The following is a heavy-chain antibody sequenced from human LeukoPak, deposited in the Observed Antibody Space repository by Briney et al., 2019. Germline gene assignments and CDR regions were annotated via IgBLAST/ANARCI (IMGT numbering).Heavy chain of an antibody. Sequence: PGGSLRLSCAASGFTVCSNYMSWVRQAPGKGLEWVSVIYSGGSTYYADSVKGKFTISRDNSKNTLYLQMNSLRAEDTAVYYCARETSGYYYYMDVWGKGTTVTIS. CDR2: IYSGGST. J-gene: IGHJ6*03. D-gene: IGHD1-1*01. CDR1: GFTVCSNY. V-gene: IGHV3-66*01. CDR3: ARETSGYYYYMDV.